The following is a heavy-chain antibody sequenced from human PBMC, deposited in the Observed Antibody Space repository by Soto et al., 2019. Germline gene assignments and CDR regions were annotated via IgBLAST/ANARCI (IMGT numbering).Heavy chain of an antibody. CDR1: GYTFTGYY. CDR2: INPNSGGT. D-gene: IGHD3-9*01. V-gene: IGHV1-2*04. J-gene: IGHJ4*02. Sequence: ASVKVSCKASGYTFTGYYMHWVRQAPGQGLEWMGWINPNSGGTNYAQKFQGWVTMTRDTSISTAYMKLSRLRSDDTAEYYCARHREADYDILTGYYTGGFDYWGQGTLVTVSS. CDR3: ARHREADYDILTGYYTGGFDY.